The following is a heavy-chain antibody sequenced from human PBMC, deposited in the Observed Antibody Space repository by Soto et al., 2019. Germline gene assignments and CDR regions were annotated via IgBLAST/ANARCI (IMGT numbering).Heavy chain of an antibody. J-gene: IGHJ6*02. V-gene: IGHV1-18*04. D-gene: IGHD4-4*01. CDR1: GFGLINYG. CDR2: ISAYNGNT. Sequence: GASVKVSCKASGFGLINYGFTWVRQAPGQGLEWMGWISAYNGNTIYAQNLQGRLTMTRDTSTSTAYMELRSLRSDDTAVYYCARLGVTTSVYYYTMDVWAQGTTVTVS. CDR3: ARLGVTTSVYYYTMDV.